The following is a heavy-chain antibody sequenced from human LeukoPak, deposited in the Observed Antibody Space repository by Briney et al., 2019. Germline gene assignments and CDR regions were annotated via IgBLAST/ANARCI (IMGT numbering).Heavy chain of an antibody. J-gene: IGHJ4*02. CDR3: ARAGYSRFVDDLDY. CDR1: GYIFTNYG. Sequence: ASVKVSCKAPGYIFTNYGINWVRQAPGQGLEWMGWISAYNGNTKYTQKLQDRVTMTTDTSTSTAYMELKTLRSDDTAVYLCARAGYSRFVDDLDYWGQGTLVTVSS. V-gene: IGHV1-18*01. CDR2: ISAYNGNT. D-gene: IGHD1-26*01.